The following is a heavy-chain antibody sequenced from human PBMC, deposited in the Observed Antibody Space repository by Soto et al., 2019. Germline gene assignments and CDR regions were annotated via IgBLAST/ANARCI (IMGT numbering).Heavy chain of an antibody. D-gene: IGHD1-26*01. V-gene: IGHV3-30-3*01. J-gene: IGHJ6*02. CDR3: ARGDREDIEEVVGVRPGEYSMDV. CDR1: EFTFRISA. CDR2: ISYDGSRK. Sequence: QVHLVESGGGVVQPGSSLRLSCAASEFTFRISAMHWLRQSPGKGLEWVAVISYDGSRKADSVKGRFTVSRDNSWNTLYLQMNSLRAEDTAIYYCARGDREDIEEVVGVRPGEYSMDVWGQGTTVTVSS.